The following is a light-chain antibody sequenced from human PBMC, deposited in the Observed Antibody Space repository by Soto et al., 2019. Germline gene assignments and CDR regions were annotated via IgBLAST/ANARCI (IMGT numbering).Light chain of an antibody. CDR3: RSYTSRSTFV. V-gene: IGLV2-14*01. J-gene: IGLJ1*01. CDR1: SSDVGGSNF. CDR2: EVS. Sequence: QSVLTQPASVSGSPGQSITISCTGTSSDVGGSNFVSWYQQHPGKAPKVVIYEVSNRPSGVSNRFSASKSGNTASLTNSGLQAGDGADYYCRSYTSRSTFVFGTGTKLTVL.